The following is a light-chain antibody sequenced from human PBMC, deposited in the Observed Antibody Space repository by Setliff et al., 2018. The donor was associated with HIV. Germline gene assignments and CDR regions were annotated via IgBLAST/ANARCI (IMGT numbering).Light chain of an antibody. V-gene: IGLV1-40*01. Sequence: QSVLTQPPSESGAPGQRVTISCTGSSSNIGAGFDVHWYQQPPGTAPKLLIYGNTNRPSGVPDRFSVYKSGTSASLAITGLQAEDEADYYCQSYDSSLSGSVFGTGTKVTVL. J-gene: IGLJ1*01. CDR1: SSNIGAGFD. CDR2: GNT. CDR3: QSYDSSLSGSV.